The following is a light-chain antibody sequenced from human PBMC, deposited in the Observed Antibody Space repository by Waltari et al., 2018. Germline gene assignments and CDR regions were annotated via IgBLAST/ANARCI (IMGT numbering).Light chain of an antibody. CDR3: QQRTNWQSLS. CDR1: ENINIF. CDR2: DAS. V-gene: IGKV3D-11*02. Sequence: EIVLTQSPANLSLSPGERATLSCRASENINIFLAWYQQKPGQAPRLLISDASNRAAGVPARFSGSGSLTDFTLTISSLEPEDFGVYYCQQRTNWQSLSFGGGTRVEIK. J-gene: IGKJ4*01.